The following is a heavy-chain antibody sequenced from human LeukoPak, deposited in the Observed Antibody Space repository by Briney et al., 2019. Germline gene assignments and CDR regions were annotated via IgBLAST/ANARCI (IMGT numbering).Heavy chain of an antibody. V-gene: IGHV1-2*02. J-gene: IGHJ6*03. CDR3: ARGPMLYGSGRLYYYYYYMDV. CDR1: GYSFIGYY. Sequence: ASVKVSCKASGYSFIGYYIHWVRQAPGQGLEWMGSVNPNSGVTDYAQKFQGRITMTRDTSISTAYMELSRLRSDDTAVYYCARGPMLYGSGRLYYYYYYMDVWGKGTTVTISS. D-gene: IGHD3-10*01. CDR2: VNPNSGVT.